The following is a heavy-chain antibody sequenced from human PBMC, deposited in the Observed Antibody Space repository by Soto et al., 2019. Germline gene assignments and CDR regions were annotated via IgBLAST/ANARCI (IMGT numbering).Heavy chain of an antibody. D-gene: IGHD1-1*01. CDR1: GGSISSYY. CDR3: AREILWNVFIPSTGGFDY. V-gene: IGHV4-59*01. J-gene: IGHJ4*02. Sequence: SETLSLTCTVSGGSISSYYWSWIRQPPGKGLEWIGYIYYSGSTNYNPSLKSRVTISVDTSKNQFSLKLSSVTAADTAVYYCAREILWNVFIPSTGGFDYWGQGTLVTVSS. CDR2: IYYSGST.